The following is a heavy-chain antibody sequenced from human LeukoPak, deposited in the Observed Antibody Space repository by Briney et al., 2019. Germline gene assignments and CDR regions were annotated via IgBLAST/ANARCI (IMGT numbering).Heavy chain of an antibody. CDR3: ARGASSLNYDFWSGYRGPFDY. V-gene: IGHV3-30*03. CDR2: ISYDGSNK. J-gene: IGHJ4*02. D-gene: IGHD3-3*01. CDR1: GFTFSSYG. Sequence: GGSLRLSCAASGFTFSSYGMHWVRQAPGKGLEWVAVISYDGSNKYYADSVKGRFTISRDNSKNTLYLQMNSLRAEDTAVYYCARGASSLNYDFWSGYRGPFDYWGQGTLVTVSS.